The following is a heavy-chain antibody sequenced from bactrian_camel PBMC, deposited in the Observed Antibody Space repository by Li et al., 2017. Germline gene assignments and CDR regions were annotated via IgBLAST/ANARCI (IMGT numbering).Heavy chain of an antibody. J-gene: IGHJ4*01. Sequence: VQLVESGGGSVETGGSLRLSCTASGYTHVYTKYTLAWFRQPPGKEREGVAAIDSTGSANYADSAKGRFTISYDNAKKMLYLQMNGLRPEDSAMYYCTADAIVSGAGWCRGTTDGGTGYWGRGTQVTVS. V-gene: IGHV3S53*01. CDR3: TADAIVSGAGWCRGTTDGGTGY. D-gene: IGHD7*01. CDR1: GYTHVYTKYT. CDR2: IDSTGSA.